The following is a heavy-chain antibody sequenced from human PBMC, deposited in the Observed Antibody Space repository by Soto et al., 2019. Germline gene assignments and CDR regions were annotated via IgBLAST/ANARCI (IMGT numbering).Heavy chain of an antibody. J-gene: IGHJ6*02. CDR1: GYTFTTYG. V-gene: IGHV1-18*01. Sequence: QVQLEQSAPEVKKPGASVKVSCKASGYTFTTYGISWVRQAPGQGLEWLGWINTHNGNTNYAQNLQGRVIMTADTSTSTAYMELRSLRSDDTAIYYCTREGSAPYYYYGMDAWGQGTTVTVCS. CDR2: INTHNGNT. D-gene: IGHD3-10*01. CDR3: TREGSAPYYYYGMDA.